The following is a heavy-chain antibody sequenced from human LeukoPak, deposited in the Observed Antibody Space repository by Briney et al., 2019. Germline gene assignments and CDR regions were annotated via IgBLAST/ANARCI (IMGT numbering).Heavy chain of an antibody. J-gene: IGHJ6*02. CDR1: GGTFSSYA. V-gene: IGHV1-69*04. CDR2: IIPILGIA. CDR3: ARDSGSGYENGHYGMDV. Sequence: ASVKVSCKASGGTFSSYAISWVRQAPGQGLEWMGRIIPILGIANYAQKFQGRVTITADKSTSTAYMELSSLRSEDTAVYYCARDSGSGYENGHYGMDVWGQGTTVTVSS. D-gene: IGHD5-12*01.